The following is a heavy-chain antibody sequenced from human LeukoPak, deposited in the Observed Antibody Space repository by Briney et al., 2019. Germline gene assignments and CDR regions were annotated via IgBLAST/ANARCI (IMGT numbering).Heavy chain of an antibody. CDR2: MNPNSGNT. CDR3: ARRDYYGSGSYPYYYDYYMDV. J-gene: IGHJ6*03. V-gene: IGHV1-8*02. D-gene: IGHD3-10*01. CDR1: GYTFTSYA. Sequence: ASVKVSCKASGYTFTSYAMNWVRQAPGQGLEWMGWMNPNSGNTVYAHKFQGRVTMTRNTSISTAYMELSSLRSEDTAVYYCARRDYYGSGSYPYYYDYYMDVWGKGTTVTISS.